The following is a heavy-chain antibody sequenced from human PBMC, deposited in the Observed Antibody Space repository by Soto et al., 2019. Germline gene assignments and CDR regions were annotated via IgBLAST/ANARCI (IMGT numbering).Heavy chain of an antibody. CDR3: AKDSQPYSSGWFGYYYYYYGTDV. J-gene: IGHJ6*04. CDR2: ISWNSGSI. CDR1: GFTFDDYA. D-gene: IGHD6-19*01. V-gene: IGHV3-9*01. Sequence: PGGSLRLSCAASGFTFDDYAMHWVRQAPGKGLEWVSGISWNSGSIGYADSVKGRFTISRDNAKNSLYLQMNSLRAGDTALYYCAKDSQPYSSGWFGYYYYYYGTDVWGKGTTVTVSS.